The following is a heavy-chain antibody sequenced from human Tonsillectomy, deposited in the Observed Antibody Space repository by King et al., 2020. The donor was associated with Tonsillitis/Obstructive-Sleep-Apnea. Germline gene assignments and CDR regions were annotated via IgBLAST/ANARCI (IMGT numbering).Heavy chain of an antibody. J-gene: IGHJ4*02. CDR1: GFTFSSYA. D-gene: IGHD5-12*01. CDR2: ISGSGGST. V-gene: IGHV3-23*04. CDR3: ARIIVATTRRFDY. Sequence: VQLVESGGGLVQPGGSLRLSCAASGFTFSSYAMSWVRQAPGKGLEWVSAISGSGGSTFYADSVKGRFTISRDNSKNTLYLQMNSLRAEDTAVYYCARIIVATTRRFDYWGQGTLVTVSS.